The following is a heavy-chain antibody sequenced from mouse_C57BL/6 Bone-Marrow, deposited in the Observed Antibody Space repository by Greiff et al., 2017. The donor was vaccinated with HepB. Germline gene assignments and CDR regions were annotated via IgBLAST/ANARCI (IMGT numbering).Heavy chain of an antibody. Sequence: EVNVVESGGGLVQPKGSLKLSCAASGFSFNTYAMNWVRQAPGKGLEWVARIRSKSNNYATYYADSVKDRFTISRDDSESMLYLQMNNLKTEDTAMYYCVNGYDYYAMDYWGQGTSVTVSS. CDR1: GFSFNTYA. CDR2: IRSKSNNYAT. V-gene: IGHV10-1*01. D-gene: IGHD2-2*01. J-gene: IGHJ4*01. CDR3: VNGYDYYAMDY.